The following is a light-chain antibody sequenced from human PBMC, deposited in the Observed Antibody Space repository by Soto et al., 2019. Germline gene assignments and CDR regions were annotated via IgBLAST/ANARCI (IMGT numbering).Light chain of an antibody. CDR3: SSYTSSSTL. J-gene: IGLJ1*01. Sequence: QSALTQPASVSGSPGQSITISCTGTSGDVGDNDYVSWYQQHPGKAPKLIIYEVSDRPSGISSRFSGSKSGNTASLTISGLQTEDEADYYCSSYTSSSTLFGTGTKLTVL. CDR1: SGDVGDNDY. CDR2: EVS. V-gene: IGLV2-14*01.